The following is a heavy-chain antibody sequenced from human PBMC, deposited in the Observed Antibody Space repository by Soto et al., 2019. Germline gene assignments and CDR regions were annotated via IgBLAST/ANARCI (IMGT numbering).Heavy chain of an antibody. Sequence: EVQLVESGGGLVQPGRSLRLSCAASGFTFDDYAMHWVRQAPGKGLEWVSGISWNSGSIGYADSVKGRFTISRDNAKNSLYLQMNSLRAEDTALHYCAKDYGYSSGQIDYWGQGTLVTGSS. D-gene: IGHD6-19*01. J-gene: IGHJ4*02. CDR1: GFTFDDYA. CDR3: AKDYGYSSGQIDY. CDR2: ISWNSGSI. V-gene: IGHV3-9*01.